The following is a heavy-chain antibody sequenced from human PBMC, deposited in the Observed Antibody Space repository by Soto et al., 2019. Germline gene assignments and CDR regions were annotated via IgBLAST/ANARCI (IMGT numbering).Heavy chain of an antibody. CDR3: ARDSRVGATDGWFDP. CDR1: GFSISRYY. CDR2: IYTSGST. J-gene: IGHJ5*02. D-gene: IGHD1-26*01. V-gene: IGHV4-4*07. Sequence: ETLSRTCTVSGFSISRYYWSWIRQPAGKGLEWIGRIYTSGSTNYNPSLKSRVTMSVDTSKNQFSLKLSSVTAADTAVYYCARDSRVGATDGWFDPWGQGTLVTVSS.